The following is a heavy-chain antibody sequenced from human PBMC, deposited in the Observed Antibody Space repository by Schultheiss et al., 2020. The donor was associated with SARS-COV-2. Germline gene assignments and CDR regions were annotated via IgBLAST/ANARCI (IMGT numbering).Heavy chain of an antibody. D-gene: IGHD4-17*01. V-gene: IGHV3-64*01. CDR2: ISSNGGST. CDR1: GFTFSSYA. J-gene: IGHJ4*02. CDR3: ARGVYGDYGPFDY. Sequence: GGSLRLSCAASGFTFSSYAMHWVRQAPGKGLEYVSAISSNGGSTYYANSVKGRFTISRDNAKNSLYLQMNSLRAEDTAVYYCARGVYGDYGPFDYWGQGTLVTVSS.